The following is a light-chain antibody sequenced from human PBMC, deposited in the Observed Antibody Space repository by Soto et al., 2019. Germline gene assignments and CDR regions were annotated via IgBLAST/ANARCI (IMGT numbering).Light chain of an antibody. J-gene: IGLJ3*02. CDR3: QSNDSSLRGV. CDR2: GNS. Sequence: QPVLTQPPSVSGAPGQRVTISCTGSSSNIGAGYDVHWYQQFPGTAPKLLIYGNSNRPSGVPDRFSGSKSGTSASLAITGLQAEDEADYYCQSNDSSLRGVFGGVTKLTVL. CDR1: SSNIGAGYD. V-gene: IGLV1-40*01.